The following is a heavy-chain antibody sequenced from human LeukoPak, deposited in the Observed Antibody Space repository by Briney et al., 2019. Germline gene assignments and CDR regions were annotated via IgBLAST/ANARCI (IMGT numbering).Heavy chain of an antibody. CDR3: ARDPGNYGDLGLDI. Sequence: ASEKVSCKSSGYTFTSYGISWVRQAPGQGLEWMGIINPLSGKTTYTQKFQDRVTMTRDTSTSTVYMELSSLRSDDTAVYYCARDPGNYGDLGLDIWGQGTTVTVSS. D-gene: IGHD4-17*01. CDR2: INPLSGKT. V-gene: IGHV1-18*01. J-gene: IGHJ3*02. CDR1: GYTFTSYG.